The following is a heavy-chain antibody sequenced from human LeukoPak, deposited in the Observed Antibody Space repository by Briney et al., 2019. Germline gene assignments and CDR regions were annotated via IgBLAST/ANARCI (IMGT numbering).Heavy chain of an antibody. J-gene: IGHJ5*02. V-gene: IGHV1-8*01. CDR1: RYTFTSYD. Sequence: ASVKVSCKASRYTFTSYDINWVRQAPGQGLEWMGWMNPNSGNTGYAQKFQGRVTMTRNTSVSTAYMELSSLRSEDTAVYYCARKSYGSNRWFDPWGQGTLVTVSS. CDR2: MNPNSGNT. CDR3: ARKSYGSNRWFDP. D-gene: IGHD5-18*01.